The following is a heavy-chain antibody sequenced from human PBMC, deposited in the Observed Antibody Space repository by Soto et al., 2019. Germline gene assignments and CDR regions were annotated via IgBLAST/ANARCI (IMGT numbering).Heavy chain of an antibody. CDR3: ASDYRASERHHRFDN. D-gene: IGHD1-1*01. V-gene: IGHV1-46*03. Sequence: QEQLVQSGAEVKKPGASVTISCKASGDTFSRHYIHWVRQAPGQGLEGMGVINPTGASTSYAQKFQGRVTVTRDTSTSTISMELRSLRSEDTAVYFCASDYRASERHHRFDNWGQGTMVTVSS. CDR2: INPTGAST. CDR1: GDTFSRHY. J-gene: IGHJ3*02.